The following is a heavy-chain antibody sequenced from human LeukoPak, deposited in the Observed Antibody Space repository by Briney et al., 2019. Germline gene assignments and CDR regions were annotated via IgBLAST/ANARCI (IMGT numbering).Heavy chain of an antibody. D-gene: IGHD3-3*01. V-gene: IGHV1-46*01. CDR3: ARADDQDFDH. Sequence: ASVKVSCKTSGFTFSNSFIHWVRQGPGQGLERMGIIDSGAGNATYAQNFQGRLFLTRDTSTTTVYMELTSLTSDDTALYFCARADDQDFDHWGQGTLVIVSS. CDR2: IDSGAGNA. J-gene: IGHJ4*02. CDR1: GFTFSNSF.